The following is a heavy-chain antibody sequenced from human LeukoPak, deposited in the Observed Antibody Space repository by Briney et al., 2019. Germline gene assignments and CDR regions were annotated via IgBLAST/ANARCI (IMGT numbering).Heavy chain of an antibody. D-gene: IGHD6-19*01. CDR3: ARAPQKRSSGWYVPPPWYYYYYMDV. CDR1: GFTFSSYS. CDR2: ISSSSSYI. Sequence: PGGSLRLSCAASGFTFSSYSMNWVRQAPGKGLEWVSSISSSSSYIYYADSVKGRLTISRDNAKNSLYLQMNSLRAEDTAVYYCARAPQKRSSGWYVPPPWYYYYYMDVWGKGTTVTISS. V-gene: IGHV3-21*01. J-gene: IGHJ6*03.